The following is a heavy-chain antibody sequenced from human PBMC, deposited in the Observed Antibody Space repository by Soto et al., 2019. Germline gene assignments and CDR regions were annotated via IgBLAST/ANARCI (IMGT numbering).Heavy chain of an antibody. CDR2: ISAYNGNT. CDR1: GYTFTSYG. Sequence: ASVKVSCKASGYTFTSYGISWVRQAPGQGLERMGWISAYNGNTNYAQKLQGRVTMTTDTSTSTAYMELRSLRSDDTAVYYCARDKSAKVVRGVIIMGYWGQGTLVTVSS. CDR3: ARDKSAKVVRGVIIMGY. V-gene: IGHV1-18*01. D-gene: IGHD3-10*01. J-gene: IGHJ4*02.